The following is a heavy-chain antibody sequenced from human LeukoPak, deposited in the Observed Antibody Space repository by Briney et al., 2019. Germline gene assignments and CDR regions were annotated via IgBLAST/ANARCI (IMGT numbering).Heavy chain of an antibody. D-gene: IGHD4-17*01. CDR2: VWSDGNGK. CDR1: GFTFSTYG. CDR3: VRVLTVTIDS. J-gene: IGHJ4*02. V-gene: IGHV3-33*01. Sequence: PGGSLRLACAASGFTFSTYGMHWVRQAPGKGLEWVALVWSDGNGKFYADSVKGRFTISRDNSKNTLYLQMNSLRAEDTAVYYCVRVLTVTIDSWGQGTLVTVSS.